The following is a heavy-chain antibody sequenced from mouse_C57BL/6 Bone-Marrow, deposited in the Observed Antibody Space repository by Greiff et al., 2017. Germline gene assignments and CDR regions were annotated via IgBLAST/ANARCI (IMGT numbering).Heavy chain of an antibody. Sequence: QVQLQQSGAELVMPGASVKLSCKASGYTFTSYWMHWVRQRPGQGLEWIGEIDPSDSYTNYNQKFKGKSTLTVDKSSSTAYMQLSSLTSEDSAVYYCARQSPYGLKGYDFDYWGQGTTLTVSS. J-gene: IGHJ2*01. CDR1: GYTFTSYW. CDR2: IDPSDSYT. V-gene: IGHV1-69*01. CDR3: ARQSPYGLKGYDFDY. D-gene: IGHD3-1*01.